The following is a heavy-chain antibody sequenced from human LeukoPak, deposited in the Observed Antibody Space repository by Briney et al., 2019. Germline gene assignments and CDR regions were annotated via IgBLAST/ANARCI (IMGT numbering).Heavy chain of an antibody. V-gene: IGHV4-39*01. Sequence: SETLSLTCTVSGGSIRSSSHHWGWIRQPPGKGLEWIGSIYSSGRTYDNPSLKSRVIISGDTSKNQISLNLTSVTAADTAVYFCARHRDYYDTWGHGTLVTVSS. CDR1: GGSIRSSSHH. J-gene: IGHJ4*01. CDR3: ARHRDYYDT. D-gene: IGHD3-22*01. CDR2: IYSSGRT.